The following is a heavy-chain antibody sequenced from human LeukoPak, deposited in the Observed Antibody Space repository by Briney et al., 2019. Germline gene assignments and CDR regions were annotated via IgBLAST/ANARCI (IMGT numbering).Heavy chain of an antibody. D-gene: IGHD6-6*01. CDR1: GFTFSSYG. Sequence: GRSLRLSCAASGFTFSSYGMHWVRQAPGKGPEWVAVISYDGSNKYYADSVEGRFTISRDNSKNTLYLQMNSLRAEDTAVYYCAKDMAYSSSLAEDYWGQGTLVTVSS. CDR3: AKDMAYSSSLAEDY. J-gene: IGHJ4*02. V-gene: IGHV3-30*18. CDR2: ISYDGSNK.